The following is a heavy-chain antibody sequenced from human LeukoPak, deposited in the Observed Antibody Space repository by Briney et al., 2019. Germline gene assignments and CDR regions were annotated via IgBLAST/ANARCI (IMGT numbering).Heavy chain of an antibody. D-gene: IGHD6-6*01. CDR2: INAGNGNT. J-gene: IGHJ5*02. CDR3: ARERPTIAARSSNWFDP. Sequence: ASVKVSCKASGYTFTSYAMRWVRQAPGQRLEWMGWINAGNGNTKYSQKFQGRVTMTRDTSTSTVYMELSSLRSEDTAVYYCARERPTIAARSSNWFDPWGQGTLVTVSS. V-gene: IGHV1-3*01. CDR1: GYTFTSYA.